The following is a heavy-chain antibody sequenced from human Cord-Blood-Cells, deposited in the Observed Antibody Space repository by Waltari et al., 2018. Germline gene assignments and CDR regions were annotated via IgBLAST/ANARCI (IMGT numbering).Heavy chain of an antibody. J-gene: IGHJ4*02. D-gene: IGHD3-22*01. CDR1: GGTFSSYT. V-gene: IGHV1-69*02. Sequence: QVQLVQSGAEVKKPGSSVKVSCKASGGTFSSYTISWVRQAPGQGLEWMGRIIPILGIANYAQKFQGRVTITEDKSTSTAYMELSSLRSEDTAVYYCASNYYDSSGYYYARFDYWGQGTLVTVSS. CDR3: ASNYYDSSGYYYARFDY. CDR2: IIPILGIA.